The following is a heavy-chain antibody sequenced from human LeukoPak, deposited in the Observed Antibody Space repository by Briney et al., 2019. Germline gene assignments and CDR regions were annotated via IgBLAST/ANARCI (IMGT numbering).Heavy chain of an antibody. V-gene: IGHV3-7*01. CDR1: GFTFSSYC. Sequence: GGSLRLSCAASGFTFSSYCMSWVRQTPGKGLDWVANINQDGSETRYVDSVKGRFTISRDNAKNSLYLQMSSLTAEDTAVYYCARDSSSPYWYFNLWGRGTLVTVSS. J-gene: IGHJ2*01. CDR3: ARDSSSPYWYFNL. CDR2: INQDGSET.